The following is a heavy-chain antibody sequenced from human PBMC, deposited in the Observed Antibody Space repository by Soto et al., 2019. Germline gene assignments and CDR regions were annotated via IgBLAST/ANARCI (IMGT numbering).Heavy chain of an antibody. CDR3: ARDASYYSLWSGYYPSRNGMDV. Sequence: QVQVVESGGGVVQHGRSLRLSCAASGFTFSSFGMHWVRQAPGKGLEWVSLIWYDGSKKSYGDSVKGRFTISRDNSRNTVYLHMNSLRADDTAVYYCARDASYYSLWSGYYPSRNGMDVWGQGTTVTVSS. J-gene: IGHJ6*02. D-gene: IGHD3-3*01. CDR2: IWYDGSKK. V-gene: IGHV3-33*01. CDR1: GFTFSSFG.